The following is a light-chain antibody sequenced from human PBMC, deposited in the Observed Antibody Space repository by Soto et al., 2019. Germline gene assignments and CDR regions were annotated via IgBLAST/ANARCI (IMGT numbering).Light chain of an antibody. Sequence: EIVMTQSPATLSVSPGGRATLSCRARQSVSSNLAWYQQKPGQAPRLLIYGASTRAAGIPARFSGSGSGTEFTLTISSLQSEDFAVYYCQQYNNWPPTWTFGQGTKVDI. CDR1: QSVSSN. J-gene: IGKJ1*01. CDR3: QQYNNWPPTWT. V-gene: IGKV3-15*01. CDR2: GAS.